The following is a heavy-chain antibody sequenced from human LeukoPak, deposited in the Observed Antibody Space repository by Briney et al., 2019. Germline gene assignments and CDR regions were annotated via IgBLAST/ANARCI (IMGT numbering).Heavy chain of an antibody. J-gene: IGHJ4*02. CDR2: IRYDGSNK. CDR1: GFTFSSYG. V-gene: IGHV3-30*02. CDR3: ARHEGALDY. D-gene: IGHD1-26*01. Sequence: GGSLRLSCAVSGFTFSSYGMHWVRQAPGKGLEWVAFIRYDGSNKYYADSVKGRFTISRDNSKNTLYLQMNSLRAEDTAVYYCARHEGALDYWGQGTLVTVSS.